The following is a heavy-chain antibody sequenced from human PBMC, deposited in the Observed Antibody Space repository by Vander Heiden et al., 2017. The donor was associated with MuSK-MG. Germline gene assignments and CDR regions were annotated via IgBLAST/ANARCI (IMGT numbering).Heavy chain of an antibody. V-gene: IGHV3-21*01. CDR1: GFTFSSYS. J-gene: IGHJ4*02. Sequence: EVQLVESGGGLVKPGGSLSLSCAASGFTFSSYSMNWVRQAPGKGLEWVSSVSSGSSHIYYADSVKGPFTISRDNAKNSLYLQMNSLRAEDTAVYYCARGGDILTGYYRGIFDYWGQGTLVTVSS. CDR2: VSSGSSHI. D-gene: IGHD3-9*01. CDR3: ARGGDILTGYYRGIFDY.